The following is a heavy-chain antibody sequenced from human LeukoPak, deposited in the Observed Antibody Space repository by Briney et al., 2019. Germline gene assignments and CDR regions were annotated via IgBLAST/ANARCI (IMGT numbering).Heavy chain of an antibody. Sequence: ASVKVSCKASGYTFTGYYMHWVRQAPGQGLEWMGRINPNSGGTNYAQKFQGRVTMTRDTSISTAYMELSRLRSDDTAVYYCARDRVTSYYDSSGYYGWGQGTLVTVSS. CDR3: ARDRVTSYYDSSGYYG. J-gene: IGHJ4*02. CDR1: GYTFTGYY. D-gene: IGHD3-22*01. V-gene: IGHV1-2*02. CDR2: INPNSGGT.